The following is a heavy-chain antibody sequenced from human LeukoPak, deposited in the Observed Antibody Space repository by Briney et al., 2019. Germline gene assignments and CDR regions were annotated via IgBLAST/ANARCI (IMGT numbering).Heavy chain of an antibody. CDR2: MWYDGSNK. D-gene: IGHD2-15*01. J-gene: IGHJ6*02. Sequence: TGGSLRLSCAASGFTFSSYAMHWVRQAPGKGLEWVAVMWYDGSNKYYADSVKGRFTISRDHSKNSLYLQMNSLRAEDTAVYYCARSLLQYCSGGSCYSDYYYYYGMDVWGQGTTVTVSS. V-gene: IGHV3-33*01. CDR3: ARSLLQYCSGGSCYSDYYYYYGMDV. CDR1: GFTFSSYA.